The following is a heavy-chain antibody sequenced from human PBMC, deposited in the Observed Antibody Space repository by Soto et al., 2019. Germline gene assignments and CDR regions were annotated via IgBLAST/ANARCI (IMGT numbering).Heavy chain of an antibody. Sequence: PGGSLKISCKGPGYSFTSYWIGWVRQMPGKGLEWMGIIYPGDSDTRYSPSFQGQVTISADKSISTAYLQWSSLKASDTAMYYCARRAVTTTGGYYYGMDVWGQGTTVTVSS. V-gene: IGHV5-51*01. CDR3: ARRAVTTTGGYYYGMDV. CDR2: IYPGDSDT. CDR1: GYSFTSYW. J-gene: IGHJ6*02. D-gene: IGHD4-17*01.